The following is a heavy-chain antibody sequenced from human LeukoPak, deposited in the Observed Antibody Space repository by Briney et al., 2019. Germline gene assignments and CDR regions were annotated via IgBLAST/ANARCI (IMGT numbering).Heavy chain of an antibody. D-gene: IGHD2-15*01. J-gene: IGHJ5*02. V-gene: IGHV4-59*01. Sequence: SETLSLTCTVSGGSISSYYWSWIRQPPGKGLEWIGYIYYSGSTNYNPSLKSRVTISVDTSKNQFSLKLSSVTAADTAVYYCARDRHYCSGGSCYSHNWFDPWGQGTLVTVSS. CDR1: GGSISSYY. CDR2: IYYSGST. CDR3: ARDRHYCSGGSCYSHNWFDP.